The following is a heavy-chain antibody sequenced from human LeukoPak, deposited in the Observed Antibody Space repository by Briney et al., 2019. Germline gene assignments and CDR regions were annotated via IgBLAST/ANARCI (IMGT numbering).Heavy chain of an antibody. D-gene: IGHD6-19*01. V-gene: IGHV4-59*01. J-gene: IGHJ5*02. CDR1: GGSISSYY. Sequence: SETLSLTCTVSGGSISSYYWSSIRQPPGEGLEWIGYIYYSGSTNYNPSLKSRVTISVDTSKNQFSLKLSSVTAADAAVYYCSREEAVAGRGFDPWGQGTLVTVSS. CDR3: SREEAVAGRGFDP. CDR2: IYYSGST.